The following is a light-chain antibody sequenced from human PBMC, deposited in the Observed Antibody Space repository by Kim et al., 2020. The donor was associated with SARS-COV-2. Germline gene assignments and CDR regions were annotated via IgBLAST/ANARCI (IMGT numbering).Light chain of an antibody. CDR3: AAWDDSLSGRV. Sequence: GQRVTISCSGGSSNIGSNYVYWYQRRPGTAPKLLIYRNNQRPSGVPDRFSGSKSGTSASLAISGLRSEDEADYYCAAWDDSLSGRVFGGGTQLTVL. J-gene: IGLJ2*01. CDR2: RNN. CDR1: SSNIGSNY. V-gene: IGLV1-47*01.